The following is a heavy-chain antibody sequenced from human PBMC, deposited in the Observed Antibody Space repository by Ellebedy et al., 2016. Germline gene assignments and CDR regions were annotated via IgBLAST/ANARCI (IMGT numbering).Heavy chain of an antibody. J-gene: IGHJ4*02. Sequence: ASVKVSXXASGYTFTSYYMHWVRQAPGQGLEWMGIINPSGGSTSYAQKFQGRVTMTRDTSTSTVYMELSSLRSDDTAVYYCARDFATTGFDYWGQGTLVTVSS. V-gene: IGHV1-46*01. CDR2: INPSGGST. D-gene: IGHD4-17*01. CDR1: GYTFTSYY. CDR3: ARDFATTGFDY.